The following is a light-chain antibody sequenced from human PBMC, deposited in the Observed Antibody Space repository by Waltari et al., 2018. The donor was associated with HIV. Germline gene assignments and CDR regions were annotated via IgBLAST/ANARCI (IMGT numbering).Light chain of an antibody. Sequence: QSALTQPRSVSGSPGQSVAISCTGTSSDVGGYNSVSWYQQHPGKALKLMIYDVTKRPSGVPDRFAGSKSGKTASLTISGLQAEDEADYYCCSYAGSYTFVFGGGTKLTVL. CDR2: DVT. J-gene: IGLJ3*02. V-gene: IGLV2-11*01. CDR1: SSDVGGYNS. CDR3: CSYAGSYTFV.